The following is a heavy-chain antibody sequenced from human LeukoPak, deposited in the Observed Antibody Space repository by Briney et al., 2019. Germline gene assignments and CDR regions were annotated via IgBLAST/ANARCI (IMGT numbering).Heavy chain of an antibody. CDR2: IYYSGST. Sequence: PSETLSLTCTVSGGSISSYYWSWIRQPPGKGVEWIGYIYYSGSTNYNPSLKSRVTISVDTSKNQFSLKLSSVTAADTAVYYCARPEYGSGSYGLDYWGQGTLVTVSS. J-gene: IGHJ4*02. CDR1: GGSISSYY. CDR3: ARPEYGSGSYGLDY. D-gene: IGHD3-10*01. V-gene: IGHV4-59*01.